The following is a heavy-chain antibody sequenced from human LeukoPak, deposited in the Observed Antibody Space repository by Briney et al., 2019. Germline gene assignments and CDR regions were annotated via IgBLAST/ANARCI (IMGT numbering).Heavy chain of an antibody. CDR2: IYYSGST. CDR1: GGSICSYY. CDR3: ASGYSSSWLLDY. J-gene: IGHJ4*02. D-gene: IGHD6-13*01. Sequence: PSETLSLTCTVSGGSICSYYWSWIRQPPGRGLEWIGYIYYSGSTNYNPSLKSRVTISVDTSKNQFSLKLSSVTAADTAVYYCASGYSSSWLLDYWGQGTLVTVSS. V-gene: IGHV4-59*01.